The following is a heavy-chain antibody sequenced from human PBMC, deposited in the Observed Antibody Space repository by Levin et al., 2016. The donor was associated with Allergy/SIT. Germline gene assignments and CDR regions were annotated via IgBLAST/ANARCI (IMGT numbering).Heavy chain of an antibody. CDR2: INHSGTSSYGST. V-gene: IGHV4-34*01. J-gene: IGHJ4*02. CDR1: GGSFSGYF. CDR3: ARGTRRTSVFDY. Sequence: SETLSLTCAVYGGSFSGYFWSWIRQSPGKGLEWIGEINHSGTSSYGSTNYNPSLKSRVTISADTSNNQFSLNVRSVTAADTAIYYCARGTRRTSVFDYWGQGTLVTVSS. D-gene: IGHD2-2*01.